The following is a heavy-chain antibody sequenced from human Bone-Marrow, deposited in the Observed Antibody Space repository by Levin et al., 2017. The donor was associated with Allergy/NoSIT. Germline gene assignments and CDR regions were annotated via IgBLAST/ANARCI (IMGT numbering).Heavy chain of an antibody. CDR1: GGTFSSYT. CDR2: IIPILGIA. Sequence: ASVKVSCKASGGTFSSYTISWVRQAPGQGLEWMGRIIPILGIANYAQKFQGRVTITADKSTSTAYMELSSLRSEDTAVYYCARGPMVRGALCGVNWFDPWGQGTLVTVSS. V-gene: IGHV1-69*02. J-gene: IGHJ5*02. D-gene: IGHD3-10*01. CDR3: ARGPMVRGALCGVNWFDP.